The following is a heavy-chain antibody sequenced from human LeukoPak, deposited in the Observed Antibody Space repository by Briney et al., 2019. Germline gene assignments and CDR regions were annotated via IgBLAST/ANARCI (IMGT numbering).Heavy chain of an antibody. CDR1: GYSFTNYW. CDR3: ATRPDYGNYGVWSDQ. Sequence: GESLKISCKGSGYSFTNYWLNWVRQMPGKGLEWMGRIDPRDSYTDYSPSFQGHVTISADKSISTAYLQWSSLKASDTAMYFCATRPDYGNYGVWSDQWGQGTLLTVSS. CDR2: IDPRDSYT. V-gene: IGHV5-10-1*01. D-gene: IGHD4-11*01. J-gene: IGHJ4*02.